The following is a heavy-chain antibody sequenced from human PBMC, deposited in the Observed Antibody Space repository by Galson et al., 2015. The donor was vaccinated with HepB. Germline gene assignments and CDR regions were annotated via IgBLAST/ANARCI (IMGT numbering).Heavy chain of an antibody. J-gene: IGHJ4*02. Sequence: SLRLSCAASGFTFSSYAMHWVRQAPGKGLEWVVVISYDGSNKYYADSVKGRFTISRDNSKNTLYLQMNSLRAEDTAVYYCAREPLGSYYFDYWGQGTLVTVSS. D-gene: IGHD1-26*01. CDR3: AREPLGSYYFDY. CDR2: ISYDGSNK. CDR1: GFTFSSYA. V-gene: IGHV3-30-3*01.